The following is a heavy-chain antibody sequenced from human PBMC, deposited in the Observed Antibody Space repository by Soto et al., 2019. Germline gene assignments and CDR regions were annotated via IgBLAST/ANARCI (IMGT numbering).Heavy chain of an antibody. Sequence: EVQLVESGGGLIQPGGSLRLSCAASGFTFSSNEMNWVRQAPGKGLEWVSYISSSGITMYYTDSVKGRFTISRDNAKNSLYLQMNSLRVEDTAVYYCARVRYSYDSGSANYFDYWGQGTLVTVSS. CDR2: ISSSGITM. J-gene: IGHJ4*02. CDR1: GFTFSSNE. CDR3: ARVRYSYDSGSANYFDY. D-gene: IGHD3-10*01. V-gene: IGHV3-48*03.